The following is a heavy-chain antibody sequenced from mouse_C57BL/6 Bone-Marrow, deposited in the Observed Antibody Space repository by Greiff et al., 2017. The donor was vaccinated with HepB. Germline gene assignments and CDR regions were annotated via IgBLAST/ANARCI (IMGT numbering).Heavy chain of an antibody. CDR3: ARDATMITTSYFDY. CDR2: SRNKANDYTT. Sequence: EVQRVESGGGLVQSGRSLRLSCATSGFTFSDFYMEWVRQAPGKGLEWIAASRNKANDYTTEYSASVKGRFILSRDTFQSILYLQMNALRAEDTAIYYCARDATMITTSYFDYWGQGTTLTVSS. J-gene: IGHJ2*01. CDR1: GFTFSDFY. D-gene: IGHD2-4*01. V-gene: IGHV7-1*01.